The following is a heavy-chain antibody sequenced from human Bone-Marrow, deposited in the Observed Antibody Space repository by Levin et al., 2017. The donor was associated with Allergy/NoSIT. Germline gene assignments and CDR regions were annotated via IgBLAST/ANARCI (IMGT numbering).Heavy chain of an antibody. D-gene: IGHD3-3*01. CDR3: ARFGSGATFGTFDI. CDR1: GDSISSGSYY. J-gene: IGHJ3*02. V-gene: IGHV4-61*09. Sequence: SETLSLTCTVSGDSISSGSYYWSWIRQPAGKGLEWVGQISSSGNTDYNSSLRSRITLSLDTSKNQFSLRLTSLTATDTAVYYCARFGSGATFGTFDIWGQGTMVTVSS. CDR2: ISSSGNT.